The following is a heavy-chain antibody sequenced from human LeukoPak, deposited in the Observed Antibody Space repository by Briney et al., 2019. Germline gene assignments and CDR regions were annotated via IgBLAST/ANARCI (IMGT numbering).Heavy chain of an antibody. CDR1: GGSISNYY. D-gene: IGHD2/OR15-2a*01. J-gene: IGHJ4*02. CDR3: AGHHPRNTVDF. Sequence: MTSETLSLTCTVSGGSISNYYWSWIRQPPGKGLEWIGYISHSGSTNYSPSLKSRVTISLDTSKNQFSLKLSSVTAADPAVYYCAGHHPRNTVDFWGQGTLVTVSS. CDR2: ISHSGST. V-gene: IGHV4-59*08.